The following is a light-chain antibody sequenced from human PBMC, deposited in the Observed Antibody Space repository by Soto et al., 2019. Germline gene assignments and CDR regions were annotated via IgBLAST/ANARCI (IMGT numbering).Light chain of an antibody. V-gene: IGLV2-11*01. CDR3: CSFAGSYTFWV. CDR1: SSDVGDYNY. J-gene: IGLJ3*02. CDR2: DVS. Sequence: QSALTQPRSVSGSPGQSVTISCTGTSSDVGDYNYVSWYQLYPGKAPKLVIYDVSKRPPGVPDRFSGSKSGNTASLTISGLQAEDEADYYCCSFAGSYTFWVFGGGTKLTVL.